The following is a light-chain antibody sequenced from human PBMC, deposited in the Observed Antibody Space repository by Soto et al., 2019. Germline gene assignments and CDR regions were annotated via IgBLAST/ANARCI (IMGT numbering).Light chain of an antibody. J-gene: IGKJ1*01. Sequence: EIVLKQSPATLSVSPGERATLSCRASQSVSSNLAWYQQKPGQAPRLLIYGASTRATGIPDRFSGSGSGTDFTLTISRLEPEDFAVYYCHQYDSWTFGQGIKVDI. CDR2: GAS. V-gene: IGKV3-15*01. CDR1: QSVSSN. CDR3: HQYDSWT.